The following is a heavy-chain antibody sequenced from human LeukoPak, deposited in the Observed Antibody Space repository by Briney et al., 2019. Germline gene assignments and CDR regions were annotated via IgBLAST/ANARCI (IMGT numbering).Heavy chain of an antibody. CDR1: CGSFSGYY. J-gene: IGHJ4*02. CDR2: INHSGST. CDR3: ARGPQWELIDY. Sequence: SETLSLTCAVYCGSFSGYYWRWIRQPPGKGLEGIGEINHSGSTNYNPSLKSRVTISVDTSKSQFSLKLSSVTAADTAVYYCARGPQWELIDYWGQGTLVTVSS. V-gene: IGHV4-34*01. D-gene: IGHD1-26*01.